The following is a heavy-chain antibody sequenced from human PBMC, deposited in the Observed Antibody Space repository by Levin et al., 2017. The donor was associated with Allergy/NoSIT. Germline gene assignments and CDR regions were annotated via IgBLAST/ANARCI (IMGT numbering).Heavy chain of an antibody. J-gene: IGHJ4*02. V-gene: IGHV3-33*01. CDR2: IWYDGSNE. D-gene: IGHD6-19*01. CDR3: ARQDAVAGGGYFDY. Sequence: RAGGSLRLSCAASGFTFSTYSMHWVRQAPGKGLERVAGIWYDGSNEYYADSVKGRFTISRDNSKNTLYLQMDSLRAEDTAMYYCARQDAVAGGGYFDYWGQGSLVTVSS. CDR1: GFTFSTYS.